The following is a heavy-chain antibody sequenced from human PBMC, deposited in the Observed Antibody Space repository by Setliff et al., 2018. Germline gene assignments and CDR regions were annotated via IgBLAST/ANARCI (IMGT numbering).Heavy chain of an antibody. Sequence: SETLSLTCAVSGGSISSSNWWSWVRQPPGKGLEWIGEIYYSGSTYYNPSLKSRVTISVDTPKNQFSLKLSSVTAADTAVYYCARDRRIVGARHAFDIWGQGTMVTVSS. J-gene: IGHJ3*02. CDR3: ARDRRIVGARHAFDI. D-gene: IGHD1-26*01. CDR2: IYYSGST. V-gene: IGHV4-4*02. CDR1: GGSISSSNW.